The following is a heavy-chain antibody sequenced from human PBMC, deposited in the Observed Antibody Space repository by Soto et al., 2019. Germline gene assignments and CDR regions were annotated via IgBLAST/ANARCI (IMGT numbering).Heavy chain of an antibody. CDR3: ETKYTGYSVEPDC. Sequence: SETLSLTCTVSGGSISSSSHHWGWIRQPPGKGLESIGTLDYSGSTYYNPSLKSRVTISVDTSKNQFSLRLTSVTAADTAVYYSETKYTGYSVEPDCWGQGTLVTVSS. CDR2: LDYSGST. V-gene: IGHV4-39*01. CDR1: GGSISSSSHH. J-gene: IGHJ4*02. D-gene: IGHD6-13*01.